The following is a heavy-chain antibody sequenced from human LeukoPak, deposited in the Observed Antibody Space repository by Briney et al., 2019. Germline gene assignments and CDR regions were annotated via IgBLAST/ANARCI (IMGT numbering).Heavy chain of an antibody. CDR3: ASEGARAFDI. V-gene: IGHV4-39*01. CDR2: IYYSGST. CDR1: GGSISSYY. J-gene: IGHJ3*02. Sequence: SETLSLTCTVSGGSISSYYWGWIRQPPGKGLEWIGSIYYSGSTYYNPSLKSRVTISVDTSKNQFSLKLSSVTAADTAVYYCASEGARAFDIWGQGTMVTVSS. D-gene: IGHD1-26*01.